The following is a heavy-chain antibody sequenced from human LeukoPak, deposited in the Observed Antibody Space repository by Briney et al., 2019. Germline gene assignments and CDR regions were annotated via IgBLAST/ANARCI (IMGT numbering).Heavy chain of an antibody. Sequence: SETLSLTCAVSGYSISSGYYWGWIRQPPGKGLEWIGSIYHSGSTYYNPSLKSRVTISVDTSKNQFSLKLRSVTAADTAVYYCARQLLPDYWGQGTLVTVSS. V-gene: IGHV4-38-2*01. CDR3: ARQLLPDY. CDR2: IYHSGST. J-gene: IGHJ4*02. CDR1: GYSISSGYY. D-gene: IGHD1-26*01.